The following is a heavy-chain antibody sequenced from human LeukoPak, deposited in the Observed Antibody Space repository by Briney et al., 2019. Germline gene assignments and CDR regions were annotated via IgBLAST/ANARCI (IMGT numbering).Heavy chain of an antibody. Sequence: GGSLRLSCAASGFTFSSYSMNWVRQAPGKGLEWVSSISSSSSYIYYADSVKGRFTISRDNAKNSLYLQMNSLRAEDTAVYYCAREKKDIVEVPAAVFDYWGQGTLVTVSS. D-gene: IGHD2-2*01. CDR1: GFTFSSYS. J-gene: IGHJ4*02. V-gene: IGHV3-21*01. CDR2: ISSSSSYI. CDR3: AREKKDIVEVPAAVFDY.